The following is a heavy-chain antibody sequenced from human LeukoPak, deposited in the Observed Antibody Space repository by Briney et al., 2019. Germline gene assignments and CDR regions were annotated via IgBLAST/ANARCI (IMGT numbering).Heavy chain of an antibody. J-gene: IGHJ3*02. CDR3: ARASYQWLPSQDAFDI. V-gene: IGHV1-46*01. Sequence: ASVKVSCKASGYTFTSYYMHWVRQAPGQGLEWIGIINPSGGSTSYAQKFQGRVTMTRDTSTSTVYMELSSLRSEDTAVYYCARASYQWLPSQDAFDIWGQGTMVTVSS. CDR2: INPSGGST. D-gene: IGHD6-19*01. CDR1: GYTFTSYY.